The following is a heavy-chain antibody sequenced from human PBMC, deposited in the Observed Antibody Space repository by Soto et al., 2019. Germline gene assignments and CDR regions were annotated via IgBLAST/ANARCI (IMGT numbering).Heavy chain of an antibody. CDR2: ISAYNGNT. Sequence: AASVKVSCKASGYTFTNYGISWVRQAPGQGLEWMGWISAYNGNTDYAQKVQGRVTVTTDTSTSTAYMELRSLRSDDTAMYYCARDRPTIGSNWFDPWGQGTLVTVSS. V-gene: IGHV1-18*04. J-gene: IGHJ5*02. CDR1: GYTFTNYG. D-gene: IGHD1-26*01. CDR3: ARDRPTIGSNWFDP.